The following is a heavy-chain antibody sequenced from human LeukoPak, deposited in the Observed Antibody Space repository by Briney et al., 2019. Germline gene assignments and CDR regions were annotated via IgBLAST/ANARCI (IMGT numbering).Heavy chain of an antibody. CDR3: ARAKMPGIQTAGRVNYFDS. CDR1: GFTFSSYD. D-gene: IGHD6-13*01. V-gene: IGHV3-13*01. J-gene: IGHJ4*02. CDR2: VGTALDT. Sequence: QPGGSLRLSCVGSGFTFSSYDLHWVRQVKGKGLEWVSTVGTALDTFYPDSVKGRFTISRENAKNSLNLQMNSLRVGDTAVYYCARAKMPGIQTAGRVNYFDSWGQGTLVTVSA.